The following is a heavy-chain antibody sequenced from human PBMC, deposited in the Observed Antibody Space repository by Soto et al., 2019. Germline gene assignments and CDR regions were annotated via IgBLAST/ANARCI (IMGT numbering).Heavy chain of an antibody. J-gene: IGHJ4*02. CDR2: IYYNRST. Sequence: PSETLSLTCTVSGDSISSGGYYWSWIRQHPGKGLEWIGCIYYNRSTYYGPSFKSRVTFSVDTSKFEFSMKLNSVIDGHTAVYYCVRCDSSGYFPFWGQGTLVTVSS. CDR1: GDSISSGGYY. D-gene: IGHD3-22*01. V-gene: IGHV4-31*03. CDR3: VRCDSSGYFPF.